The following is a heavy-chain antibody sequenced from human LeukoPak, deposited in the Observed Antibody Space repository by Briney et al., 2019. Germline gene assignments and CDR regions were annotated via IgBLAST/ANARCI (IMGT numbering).Heavy chain of an antibody. V-gene: IGHV3-7*01. J-gene: IGHJ6*03. CDR3: ARDWVWFGELFQYYYYMDV. CDR1: GFTFSSYW. CDR2: IKQDGSEK. D-gene: IGHD3-10*01. Sequence: GESLRLSCAASGFTFSSYWMSWVRQAPGKGLEWVANIKQDGSEKYYVDSVKGRFIISRDNAENSLYLQMNSLRAEDAAVYYCARDWVWFGELFQYYYYMDVWGKGTTVTISS.